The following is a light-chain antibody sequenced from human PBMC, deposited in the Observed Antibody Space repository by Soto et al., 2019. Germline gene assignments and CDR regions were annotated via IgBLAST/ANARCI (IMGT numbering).Light chain of an antibody. J-gene: IGLJ1*01. CDR2: DVH. CDR3: SSYTASTPFYV. Sequence: QSALTQPASVSGSPGQSITISCTGARTDVDGHDYVSWYQQHPGQAPKLIIFDVHNRPSGVSSRSSGSKSGDTASLTISGLRAEDDGDYYCSSYTASTPFYVFGTGTKLTVL. CDR1: RTDVDGHDY. V-gene: IGLV2-14*03.